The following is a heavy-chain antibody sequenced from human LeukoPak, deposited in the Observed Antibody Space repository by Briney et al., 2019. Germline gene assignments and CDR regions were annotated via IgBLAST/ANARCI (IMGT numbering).Heavy chain of an antibody. Sequence: SETLSLTCTVSGGSISSSSYYWGWIRQPPGKGLEWIGSIYYSGNTYSNPSLKSRVTISVDTSNNRFSLNLTSVTATDTAIYYCVRHVINYYDSSGYFDFWGQGTLVIVSS. V-gene: IGHV4-39*01. CDR3: VRHVINYYDSSGYFDF. J-gene: IGHJ4*02. CDR2: IYYSGNT. D-gene: IGHD3-22*01. CDR1: GGSISSSSYY.